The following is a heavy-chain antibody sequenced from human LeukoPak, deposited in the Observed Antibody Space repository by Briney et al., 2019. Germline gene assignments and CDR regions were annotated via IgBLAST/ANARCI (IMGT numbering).Heavy chain of an antibody. CDR3: ARQGAGYCSSTRCYSALDI. J-gene: IGHJ3*02. V-gene: IGHV4-38-2*02. CDR1: GYSISSGYY. CDR2: NYHSGNT. D-gene: IGHD2-2*02. Sequence: TSETLSLTCTVSGYSISSGYYWDCIRQPPGKVLECIGNNYHSGNTYYNPSLKSRVTISVDTSKNQFSLKLNSVTAADTAVYYCARQGAGYCSSTRCYSALDIWGQGTKVTVSS.